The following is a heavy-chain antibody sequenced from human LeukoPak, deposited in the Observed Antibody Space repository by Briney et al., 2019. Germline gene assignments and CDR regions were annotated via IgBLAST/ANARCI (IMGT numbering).Heavy chain of an antibody. D-gene: IGHD6-19*01. CDR3: ARAGTRRYYYYGMDV. Sequence: SETLSLTCTVSGGSISSSSYYWSWIRQPPGKGLEWIGEINHSGSTNYNPSLKSRVTISVDTSKNQFSLKLSSVTAADTAVYYCARAGTRRYYYYGMDVWGQGTTVTVSS. CDR1: GGSISSSSYY. V-gene: IGHV4-39*07. J-gene: IGHJ6*02. CDR2: INHSGST.